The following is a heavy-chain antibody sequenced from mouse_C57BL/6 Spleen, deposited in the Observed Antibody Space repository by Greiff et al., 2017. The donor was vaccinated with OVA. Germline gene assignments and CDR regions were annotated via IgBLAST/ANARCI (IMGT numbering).Heavy chain of an antibody. CDR1: GYTFPSYW. Sequence: VQLQQPGAELVKPGASVKVSCKAPGYTFPSYWMPWVKPRPGQGLEWIGRIHPSDSDTKSNQKFKGKATWTVYKSSSTAYVQLSSLTSEDSAVYYCAILRVDGGYWGHGALVTVSA. V-gene: IGHV1-74*01. D-gene: IGHD1-1*01. CDR2: IHPSDSDT. J-gene: IGHJ3*02. CDR3: AILRVDGGY.